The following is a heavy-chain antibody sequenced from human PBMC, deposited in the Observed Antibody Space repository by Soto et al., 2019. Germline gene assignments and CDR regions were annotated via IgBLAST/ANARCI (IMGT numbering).Heavy chain of an antibody. CDR1: GFTFSSYA. CDR3: ARSIAARIHYFDY. V-gene: IGHV3-30-3*01. J-gene: IGHJ4*02. CDR2: ISYDGSNK. D-gene: IGHD6-6*01. Sequence: PGGSLRLSCAASGFTFSSYAMHWVRQAPGKGLEWVAVISYDGSNKYYADSVKGRFTISRDNSKNTLYLQMNSLRAEDTAVYYCARSIAARIHYFDYWGQGTLVTVSS.